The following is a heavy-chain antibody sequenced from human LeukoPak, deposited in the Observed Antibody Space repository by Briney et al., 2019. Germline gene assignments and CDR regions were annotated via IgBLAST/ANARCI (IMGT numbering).Heavy chain of an antibody. Sequence: GGSLRLSCAASGFTLSSYGMHWVRQAPGKGLEWVAVISYDGSNKYYADSVKGRFTISRDNSKNTLYLQMNSLRAEDTAVYYCAKDPAVGAAAGQFDYWGQGTLVTVSS. J-gene: IGHJ4*02. CDR1: GFTLSSYG. D-gene: IGHD6-13*01. V-gene: IGHV3-30*18. CDR2: ISYDGSNK. CDR3: AKDPAVGAAAGQFDY.